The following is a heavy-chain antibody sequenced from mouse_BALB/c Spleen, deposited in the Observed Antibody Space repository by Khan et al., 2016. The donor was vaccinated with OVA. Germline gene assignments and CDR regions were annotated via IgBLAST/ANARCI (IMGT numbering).Heavy chain of an antibody. D-gene: IGHD2-10*01. V-gene: IGHV9-3-1*01. CDR1: GYTFTNYG. CDR3: ARPPYLYYTLAH. CDR2: INTYTGEP. J-gene: IGHJ4*01. Sequence: QIQLVQSGPELKKPGETVKISCKASGYTFTNYGMNWVKQSPGKTLKWMGWINTYTGEPTYADDFTGRFAFSLETSASTAYLQINNLQNEDTATYFCARPPYLYYTLAHWGQGTSGTVSS.